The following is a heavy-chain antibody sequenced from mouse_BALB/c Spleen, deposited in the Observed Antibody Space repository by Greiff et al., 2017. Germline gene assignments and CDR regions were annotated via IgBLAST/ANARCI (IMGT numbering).Heavy chain of an antibody. D-gene: IGHD2-10*01. CDR2: ICGDGST. J-gene: IGHJ4*01. Sequence: QVHVKQSGPGLVAPSQSLSITCTVSGFSLTSYGVSWVRQPPGKGLEWLGVICGDGSTNYHSALISRLSISKDNSKSQVFLKLNSLQTDDTATYYCAKPGLLNAMDYWGQGTSVTVSS. V-gene: IGHV2-3*01. CDR3: AKPGLLNAMDY. CDR1: GFSLTSYG.